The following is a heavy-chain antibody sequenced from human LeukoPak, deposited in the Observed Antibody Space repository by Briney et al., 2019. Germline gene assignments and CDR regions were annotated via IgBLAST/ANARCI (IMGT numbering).Heavy chain of an antibody. D-gene: IGHD6-19*01. Sequence: PGGSLRLSCAASGFTFSSYSMNWVRQAPGKGLEWVSSISSSSSYIYYADSVKGRFTISRDNAKNSLYLQMNSLIAEDTAVYYCARHRGIGSGLDYWGEGTLVTVSS. V-gene: IGHV3-21*01. CDR3: ARHRGIGSGLDY. CDR2: ISSSSSYI. J-gene: IGHJ4*02. CDR1: GFTFSSYS.